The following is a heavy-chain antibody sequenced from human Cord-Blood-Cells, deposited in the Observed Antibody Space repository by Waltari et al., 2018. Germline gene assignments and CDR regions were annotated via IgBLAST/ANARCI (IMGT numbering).Heavy chain of an antibody. CDR2: IYHSGST. J-gene: IGHJ4*02. CDR3: ARINYDFWSGYYTVGAFDY. CDR1: GYSISSGYY. D-gene: IGHD3-3*01. V-gene: IGHV4-38-2*02. Sequence: QVQLQESGPGLVKPSETLSLTCTVSGYSISSGYYWGWIRQPPGKGLEWIGSIYHSGSTYYNPSLKSRVTRSVDTSKNQFSLKLSSVTAADTAVYYCARINYDFWSGYYTVGAFDYWGQGTLVTVSS.